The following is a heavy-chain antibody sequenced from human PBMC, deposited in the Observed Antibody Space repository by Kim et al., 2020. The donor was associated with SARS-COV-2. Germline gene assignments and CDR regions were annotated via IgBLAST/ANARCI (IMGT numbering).Heavy chain of an antibody. Sequence: GGSLRLSCVASGFTFSGYSMHWVRQAPGKGLVWVSRVTSDGSSTCYADSVKGRFTISRDNARNTLYLQMNSLRAEDTAVYYCASLYTGYDWDKFDYWGQGTLVTVSS. D-gene: IGHD3-16*01. CDR3: ASLYTGYDWDKFDY. J-gene: IGHJ4*02. CDR1: GFTFSGYS. V-gene: IGHV3-74*01. CDR2: VTSDGSST.